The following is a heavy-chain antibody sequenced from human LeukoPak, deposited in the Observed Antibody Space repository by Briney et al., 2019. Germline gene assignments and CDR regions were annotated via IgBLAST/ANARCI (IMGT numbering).Heavy chain of an antibody. D-gene: IGHD6-6*01. CDR1: GFTFGDYA. CDR2: IRSKAYGGTT. Sequence: GGSLRLSCTASGFTFGDYAMSWVRQAPGKGLEWVGFIRSKAYGGTTEYAASVKGRFTISRDDSKSIAYLQMNSLKTEDTAVYYCTSSSSRGWDYWGQGTLVTVSS. V-gene: IGHV3-49*04. CDR3: TSSSSRGWDY. J-gene: IGHJ4*02.